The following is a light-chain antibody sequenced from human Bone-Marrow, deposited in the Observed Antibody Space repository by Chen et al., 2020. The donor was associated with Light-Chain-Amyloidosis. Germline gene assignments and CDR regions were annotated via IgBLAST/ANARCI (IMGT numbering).Light chain of an antibody. CDR2: RDT. Sequence: SYELTHPHLVSVSPGQTARITCSGDDLPTKYAYWYQQKPGQAPVLVIQRDTERPSGISERFSGSSSGTTATLTISGVHAEDEADYHCQSADSSGTYEVIFGGGTKLTVL. CDR3: QSADSSGTYEVI. J-gene: IGLJ2*01. V-gene: IGLV3-25*03. CDR1: DLPTKY.